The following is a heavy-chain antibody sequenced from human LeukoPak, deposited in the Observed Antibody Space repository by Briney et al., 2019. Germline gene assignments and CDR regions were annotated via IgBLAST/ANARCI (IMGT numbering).Heavy chain of an antibody. D-gene: IGHD6-19*01. V-gene: IGHV3-30-3*01. CDR3: ARDSSGWPY. Sequence: PGGSLRLSCAASGFTFSSYAMHWVRQAPGKGLEWVAVISYDGSNKYYADSVKGRFTISRDNSKNTLYLQMNSLRAEDTAVYYCARDSSGWPYWGQGTLVTVSS. J-gene: IGHJ4*02. CDR1: GFTFSSYA. CDR2: ISYDGSNK.